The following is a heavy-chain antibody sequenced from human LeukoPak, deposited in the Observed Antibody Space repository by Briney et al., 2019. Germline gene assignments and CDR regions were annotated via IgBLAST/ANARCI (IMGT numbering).Heavy chain of an antibody. CDR2: IYYSGST. V-gene: IGHV4-59*01. J-gene: IGHJ3*02. Sequence: SETLSLTCTVSGGSISSYYWSWIRQPPGKGLEWIGYIYYSGSTNYNPSLKSRVTISVDTSKNQFSLKLSSVTAADTAVYYCARRDSDYYDSSGYSGYAFDIWGQGTMVTVSS. CDR1: GGSISSYY. CDR3: ARRDSDYYDSSGYSGYAFDI. D-gene: IGHD3-22*01.